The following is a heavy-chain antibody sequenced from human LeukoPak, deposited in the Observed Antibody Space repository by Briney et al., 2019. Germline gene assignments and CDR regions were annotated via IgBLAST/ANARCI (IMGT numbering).Heavy chain of an antibody. D-gene: IGHD3-16*01. V-gene: IGHV4-59*01. CDR1: GGSMSSYY. J-gene: IGHJ4*02. CDR3: ARGRYGWLPFDY. CDR2: IYYSRST. Sequence: SQTLSLTCTVSGGSMSSYYWSRIRQPPGKGLEWIGYIYYSRSTSYNPSLKSRVTISVYTSKNQFTLNLSSVTAADTAVYYCARGRYGWLPFDYWGQGTLVTVSS.